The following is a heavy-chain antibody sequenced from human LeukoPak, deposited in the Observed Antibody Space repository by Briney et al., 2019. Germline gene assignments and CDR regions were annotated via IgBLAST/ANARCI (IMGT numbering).Heavy chain of an antibody. Sequence: GGSLRLSCAASGFTFSSYSMNWVRQAPGKGLEWVGCIKSKTDGGTTDYAAPVKGRFTISRDDSKNTLYLQMNSLKTEDTAVYYCTTYYSSSWYYYYYYGMDVWGQGTTVTVSS. V-gene: IGHV3-15*01. CDR3: TTYYSSSWYYYYYYGMDV. CDR1: GFTFSSYS. CDR2: IKSKTDGGTT. D-gene: IGHD6-13*01. J-gene: IGHJ6*02.